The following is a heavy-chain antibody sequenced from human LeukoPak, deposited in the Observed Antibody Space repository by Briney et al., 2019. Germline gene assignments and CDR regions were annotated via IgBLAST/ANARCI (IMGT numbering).Heavy chain of an antibody. CDR1: GYIFSSYA. J-gene: IGHJ4*02. Sequence: GGSLRLSCAASGYIFSSYAMSWVRQAPGKGLEWVSAISGSGGSTYYADSVKGRFTISRDNSKNTLYLQMNSLRAEDTAVYYCAKGRGSIAAADNFDYWGQGTLVTVSS. CDR3: AKGRGSIAAADNFDY. D-gene: IGHD6-13*01. V-gene: IGHV3-23*01. CDR2: ISGSGGST.